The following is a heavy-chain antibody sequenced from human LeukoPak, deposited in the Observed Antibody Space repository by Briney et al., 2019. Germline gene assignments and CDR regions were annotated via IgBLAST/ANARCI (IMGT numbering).Heavy chain of an antibody. V-gene: IGHV4-34*01. Sequence: SENLSLTCAVYGGSFSGYYWSWIRQPPGKGLEWIGETNHSGSTNYNPSLKSRVTISVDTSKNQFSLKLSSVTAADTAVYYCARGVYYDSSGYSDYWGQGTLVTVSS. J-gene: IGHJ4*02. CDR2: TNHSGST. CDR3: ARGVYYDSSGYSDY. CDR1: GGSFSGYY. D-gene: IGHD3-22*01.